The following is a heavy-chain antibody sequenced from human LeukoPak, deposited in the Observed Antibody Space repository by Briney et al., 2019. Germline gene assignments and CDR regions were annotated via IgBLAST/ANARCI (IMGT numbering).Heavy chain of an antibody. Sequence: GESLKISCQGSGYSFTNYWIGWVRQMPGKGLEWMGIIYPGDSDTRYGPSFQGQVTISADKSVSTAYLQWSSLKASDTAMYYCARGARGPRLTFGGVIAYYFDYWGQGTLVTVSS. D-gene: IGHD3-16*02. J-gene: IGHJ4*02. CDR1: GYSFTNYW. CDR2: IYPGDSDT. CDR3: ARGARGPRLTFGGVIAYYFDY. V-gene: IGHV5-51*01.